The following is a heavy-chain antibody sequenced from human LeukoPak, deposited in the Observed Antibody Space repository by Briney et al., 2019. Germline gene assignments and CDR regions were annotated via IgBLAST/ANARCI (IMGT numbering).Heavy chain of an antibody. CDR2: ISDSGNT. J-gene: IGHJ4*02. CDR1: GFTLSSYA. D-gene: IGHD2-15*01. Sequence: GGSLRLSCAASGFTLSSYAMSWVRQAPGKGLEWVSAISDSGNTYHADSVKGRFTISRDNAKNSLYLQMNSLRAEDTAVYYCAREVVVAAHYLDYWGQGTLVTVSS. CDR3: AREVVVAAHYLDY. V-gene: IGHV3-23*01.